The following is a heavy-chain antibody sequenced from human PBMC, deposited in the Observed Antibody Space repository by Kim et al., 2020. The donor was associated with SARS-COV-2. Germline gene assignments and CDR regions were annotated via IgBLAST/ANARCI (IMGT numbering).Heavy chain of an antibody. CDR2: LGYDGSKK. J-gene: IGHJ5*02. Sequence: GGSLRLSCAASGFTFSSYGMHWVRQAPGKGLEWVAVLGYDGSKKYYADSVKGRFTISRDNSKNTMYLQMNSLRAEDTAVYYCARDRDSEGFDPWGQGTLV. CDR3: ARDRDSEGFDP. CDR1: GFTFSSYG. D-gene: IGHD2-15*01. V-gene: IGHV3-33*01.